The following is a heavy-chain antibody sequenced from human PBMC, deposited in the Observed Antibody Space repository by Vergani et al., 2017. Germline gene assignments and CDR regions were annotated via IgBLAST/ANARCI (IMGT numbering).Heavy chain of an antibody. V-gene: IGHV1-69*13. Sequence: QVQLMQSGAEVKKPGSSVKVSCKASGGPFSSYAISWVRQAPGQGLEWMGKIIPIFGTADYAQKFQGRVTITADESTTTANMELSSLRAEDTAVYYCAGVKDTAMITWSYGMDVWGQGTTVTVYS. J-gene: IGHJ6*02. D-gene: IGHD5-18*01. CDR3: AGVKDTAMITWSYGMDV. CDR2: IIPIFGTA. CDR1: GGPFSSYA.